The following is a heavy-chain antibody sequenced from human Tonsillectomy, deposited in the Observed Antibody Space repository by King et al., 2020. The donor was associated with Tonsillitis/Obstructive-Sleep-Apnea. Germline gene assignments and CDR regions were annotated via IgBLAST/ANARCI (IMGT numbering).Heavy chain of an antibody. CDR1: GFTFGDYA. J-gene: IGHJ4*02. CDR3: TRGSWDQCSGGSCSTDY. CDR2: MRSKAYGGTT. D-gene: IGHD2-15*01. V-gene: IGHV3-49*05. Sequence: VQLVESGGGLVKPGRSLRLSCTASGFTFGDYAMSWFRQAPGKGLEWVGVMRSKAYGGTTEDAASVKGRFTISRDDSKSIAYLQMNSLNTEDTAVYYCTRGSWDQCSGGSCSTDYWGQGTRVTVSS.